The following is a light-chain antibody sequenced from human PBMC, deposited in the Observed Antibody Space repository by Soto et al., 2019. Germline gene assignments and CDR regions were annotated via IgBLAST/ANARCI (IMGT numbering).Light chain of an antibody. CDR3: QHYNSDPWT. J-gene: IGKJ1*01. Sequence: DIEMTQSPSTLSASVGDRVTITCRASQTIRRWLAWYQQRPGKAPKVLIYDASTLESGVPARFSGSGSETQFSLTISSLQPEDSATYYCQHYNSDPWTFGRGTKVEI. CDR1: QTIRRW. V-gene: IGKV1-5*01. CDR2: DAS.